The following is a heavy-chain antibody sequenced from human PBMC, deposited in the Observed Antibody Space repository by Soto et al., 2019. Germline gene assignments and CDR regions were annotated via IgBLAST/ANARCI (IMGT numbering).Heavy chain of an antibody. CDR1: GGTFSSYA. J-gene: IGHJ6*02. V-gene: IGHV1-69*01. Sequence: QVQLVQSGAEVKKPGSSVKVSCKASGGTFSSYAISWVRQAPGQGLEWMGGIIPIIGTANYAQKFQGRVTITADESTSTAYMELSSLRSEDTAVYYCASDFWSGFHYYYGMDVWGQGTTVTVSS. CDR2: IIPIIGTA. CDR3: ASDFWSGFHYYYGMDV. D-gene: IGHD3-3*01.